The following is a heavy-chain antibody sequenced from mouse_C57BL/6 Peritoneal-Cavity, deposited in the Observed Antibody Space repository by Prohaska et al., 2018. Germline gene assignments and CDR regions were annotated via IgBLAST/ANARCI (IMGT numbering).Heavy chain of an antibody. V-gene: IGHV4-1*01. CDR2: MNPDCCTI. D-gene: IGHD2-1*01. J-gene: IGHJ1*03. Sequence: VKLLQSGGGLLQPRGSLQLSCAASGIDFIRYWMSWFRRAPGKGLEWIFKMNPDCCTINYATTLKDKLIYTRYKDKNPLNQEVRTRRSAETRLDICAEEVGVTSWYLDAGGKGT. CDR3: AEEVGVTSWYLDA. CDR1: GIDFIRYW.